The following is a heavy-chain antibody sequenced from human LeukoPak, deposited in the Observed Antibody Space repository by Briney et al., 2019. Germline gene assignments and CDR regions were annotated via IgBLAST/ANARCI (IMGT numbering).Heavy chain of an antibody. Sequence: ASVKVSCKASGYTFTGYYLHWVRQAPGQGLEWMGWINPNSGGTNYAQKFQGRVTMTRDTSISTAYMELSRLRSDDTAVYYCARETLIAVAGTVYYYGMDVWGQGTTVTVSS. J-gene: IGHJ6*02. D-gene: IGHD6-19*01. CDR2: INPNSGGT. V-gene: IGHV1-2*02. CDR1: GYTFTGYY. CDR3: ARETLIAVAGTVYYYGMDV.